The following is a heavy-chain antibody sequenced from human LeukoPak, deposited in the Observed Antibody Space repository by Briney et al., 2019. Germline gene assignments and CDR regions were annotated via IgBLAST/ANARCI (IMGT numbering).Heavy chain of an antibody. Sequence: GASVKVSCKASGYTLITYGISWVRQAPGQGLEWMAWISADNGNTNYAQKFQGRVTLTTDTSTSTSYMELGMLRSDDTAVYYCVRDEGYSGRYYLGYWGQGTLVTVSS. D-gene: IGHD1-26*01. CDR1: GYTLITYG. CDR3: VRDEGYSGRYYLGY. CDR2: ISADNGNT. J-gene: IGHJ4*02. V-gene: IGHV1-18*01.